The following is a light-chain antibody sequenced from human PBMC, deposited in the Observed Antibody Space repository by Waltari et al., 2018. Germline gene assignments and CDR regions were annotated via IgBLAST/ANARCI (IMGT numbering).Light chain of an antibody. CDR1: QSVLYSSDNNNY. CDR3: QQYYSTPLT. CDR2: WAS. J-gene: IGKJ4*01. V-gene: IGKV4-1*01. Sequence: DIVMTQSPDSLAVSLGERATINCKSSQSVLYSSDNNNYLAWYQQKTGQPPKLLIYWASTRESGVPDRFSGSGSGTDVTLTISSLQAEDVAVYYCQQYYSTPLTFGGGTKVEIK.